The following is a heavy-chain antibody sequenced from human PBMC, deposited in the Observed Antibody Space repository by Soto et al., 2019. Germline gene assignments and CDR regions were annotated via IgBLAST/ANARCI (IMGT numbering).Heavy chain of an antibody. CDR2: INPNGGST. Sequence: QVQLVQSGAEVKRPWASVKVSCKASGYTFTTYYMHWVRQAPGQGLEWLGIINPNGGSTTYAQKVQGRVTMTRDTSPSTVYLELSSLRSEDTAVYYCARAGYCSGGTCFHGNCDYWGQGTLVTVSA. CDR1: GYTFTTYY. CDR3: ARAGYCSGGTCFHGNCDY. D-gene: IGHD2-15*01. V-gene: IGHV1-46*01. J-gene: IGHJ4*02.